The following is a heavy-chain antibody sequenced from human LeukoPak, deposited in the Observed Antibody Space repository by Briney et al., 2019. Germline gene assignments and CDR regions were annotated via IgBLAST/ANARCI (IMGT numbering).Heavy chain of an antibody. Sequence: GGSLRLSCAASGFTVRSNYMSWVRQAPGKGLEWVSVIYSGGSTYYADSVKGRFTISRDNSKNTLYLQMNSLRAEDTAVYYCASSGIGSTDYFDYWGQGTLVTVSS. CDR2: IYSGGST. J-gene: IGHJ4*02. V-gene: IGHV3-66*01. D-gene: IGHD1-26*01. CDR1: GFTVRSNY. CDR3: ASSGIGSTDYFDY.